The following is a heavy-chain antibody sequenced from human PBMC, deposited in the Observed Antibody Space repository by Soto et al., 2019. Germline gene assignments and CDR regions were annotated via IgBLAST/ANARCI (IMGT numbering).Heavy chain of an antibody. D-gene: IGHD2-8*01. CDR2: IYPGDSDT. Sequence: GESLKISCQGSGYSFTSYWIGWVRQMPGKGLEWMGIIYPGDSDTSYSPSFQGQVTISADKSISTAYLQWSSLKASDTAMYYCARHPYCTNGVRFFAPKQYGFIGWDDGMDVWGQGTTVTVSS. CDR1: GYSFTSYW. J-gene: IGHJ6*02. V-gene: IGHV5-51*01. CDR3: ARHPYCTNGVRFFAPKQYGFIGWDDGMDV.